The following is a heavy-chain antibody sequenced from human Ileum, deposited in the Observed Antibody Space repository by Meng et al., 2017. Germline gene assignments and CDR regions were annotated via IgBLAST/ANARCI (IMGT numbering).Heavy chain of an antibody. Sequence: GGSLRLSCVASGFTLSSYEMNWVRQAPGKGLEWVSYISNSGSGGSTYYADSVKGRFTVSRDKSKNTLYLQMNSLRAEDTAVYYCAKHRGIAVAASFDYWGQGTLVTVSS. V-gene: IGHV3-23*01. D-gene: IGHD6-19*01. CDR1: GFTLSSYE. CDR3: AKHRGIAVAASFDY. CDR2: ISNSGSGGST. J-gene: IGHJ4*02.